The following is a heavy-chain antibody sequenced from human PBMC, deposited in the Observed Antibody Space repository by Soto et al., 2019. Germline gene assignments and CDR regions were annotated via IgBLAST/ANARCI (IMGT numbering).Heavy chain of an antibody. CDR2: ISSSSSYI. J-gene: IGHJ4*02. D-gene: IGHD3-22*01. V-gene: IGHV3-21*01. CDR1: GFTFSSYS. Sequence: GGSLRLSCAASGFTFSSYSMNWVRQAPGKGLEWVSSISSSSSYIYYADSVKGRFTISRDNAKNSLYLQMNSLRAEDTAVYYCARDGESVYDSSGYYFDYWGPGTLVTVSS. CDR3: ARDGESVYDSSGYYFDY.